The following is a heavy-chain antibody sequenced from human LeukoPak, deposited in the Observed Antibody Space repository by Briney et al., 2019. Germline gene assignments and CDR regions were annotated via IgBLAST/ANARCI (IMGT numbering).Heavy chain of an antibody. CDR2: INTNTGNP. J-gene: IGHJ6*02. V-gene: IGHV7-4-1*02. Sequence: ASVTVSCTASGYTFTSYAMNWVRQAPGQGLEWMGWINTNTGNPTYAQGFTGRFVFSLDTSVSTAYLQISSLKAEDTAVYSCGRNNQYYYYGMDVWGQGTTVTVSS. D-gene: IGHD1/OR15-1a*01. CDR1: GYTFTSYA. CDR3: GRNNQYYYYGMDV.